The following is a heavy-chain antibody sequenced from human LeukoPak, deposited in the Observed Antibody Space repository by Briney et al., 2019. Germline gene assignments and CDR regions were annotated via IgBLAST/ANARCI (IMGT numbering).Heavy chain of an antibody. CDR3: ARGPKMVRGAADY. V-gene: IGHV4-34*01. CDR2: INHSGST. Sequence: PSETLSLTCAVYGGSFSGYYWSWIRQPPGKGLEWIGEINHSGSTNYNPSLKSRVTISVDTSKNQFSLKLSSVTAADTAVYYCARGPKMVRGAADYWGQGTLVTVSS. J-gene: IGHJ4*02. CDR1: GGSFSGYY. D-gene: IGHD3-10*01.